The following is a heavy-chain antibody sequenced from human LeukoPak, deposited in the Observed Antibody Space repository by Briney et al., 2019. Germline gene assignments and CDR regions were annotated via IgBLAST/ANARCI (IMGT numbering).Heavy chain of an antibody. Sequence: GGSLRLSCAASGFTFSSYSMNWVRQAPGKGLEWVSYITSSSRTIHYADSVRGRFTTSRDNAKNSLYLQMNSLRAEDTAVYYCARAYSGYTFGYHYWGQGTLVTVSS. D-gene: IGHD5-18*01. CDR1: GFTFSSYS. CDR2: ITSSSRTI. J-gene: IGHJ4*02. CDR3: ARAYSGYTFGYHY. V-gene: IGHV3-48*01.